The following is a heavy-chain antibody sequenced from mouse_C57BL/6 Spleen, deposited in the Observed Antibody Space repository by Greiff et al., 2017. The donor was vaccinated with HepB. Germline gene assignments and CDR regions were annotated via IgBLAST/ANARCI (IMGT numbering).Heavy chain of an antibody. CDR3: ARWGGSSYGYFDV. Sequence: QVQLQQSGAELARPGASVKLSCKASGYTFTSYGISWVKQRTGQGLEWIGEIYPRSGNTYYNEKFKGKATLTADKSSSTAYMELRSLTSEDSAVYFCARWGGSSYGYFDVWGTGTTVTVSS. CDR1: GYTFTSYG. J-gene: IGHJ1*03. V-gene: IGHV1-81*01. D-gene: IGHD1-1*01. CDR2: IYPRSGNT.